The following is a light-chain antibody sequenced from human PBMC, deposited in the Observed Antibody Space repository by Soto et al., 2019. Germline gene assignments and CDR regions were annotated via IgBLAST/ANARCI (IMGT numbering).Light chain of an antibody. V-gene: IGKV3-11*01. CDR1: QYVGTR. CDR2: YTS. J-gene: IGKJ1*01. Sequence: EIVLTQSPATLSSSPGETATLSCRASQYVGTRLAWYQHKPGQAPRLLIYYTSNRATGIPSRFSGSGSGTEFTLTISSLQSEDFAVYYCQQYGSSGTFGQGTKVDIK. CDR3: QQYGSSGT.